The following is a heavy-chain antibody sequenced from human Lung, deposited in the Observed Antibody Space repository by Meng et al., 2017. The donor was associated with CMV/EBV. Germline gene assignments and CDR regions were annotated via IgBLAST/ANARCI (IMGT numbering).Heavy chain of an antibody. Sequence: GESXKISCAASGFTFSSYGMHWVRQAPGKGLEWVAFIRYDGSNKYYADSVKGRFTISRDNSKNTLYLQMNSLRAEDTAVYYCAKGSGDGYNFAGTLDYWGQGXLVTVSS. CDR1: GFTFSSYG. J-gene: IGHJ4*02. CDR3: AKGSGDGYNFAGTLDY. V-gene: IGHV3-30*02. CDR2: IRYDGSNK. D-gene: IGHD5-24*01.